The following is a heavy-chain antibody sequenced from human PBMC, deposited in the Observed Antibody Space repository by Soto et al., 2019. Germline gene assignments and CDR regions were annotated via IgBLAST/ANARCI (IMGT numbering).Heavy chain of an antibody. CDR3: ARGGHCSSTSCYNSRSAFDI. V-gene: IGHV3-7*01. Sequence: EVQLVESGGGLVQPGGSLRLSCAASGFTFSSYWMSWVRQAPGKGLEWVANIKQDGSEKYYVDSVKGRFTISRDNAKNSLYLQVNSLRADDSAVYYCARGGHCSSTSCYNSRSAFDIWGQGTMVTVSS. CDR2: IKQDGSEK. D-gene: IGHD2-2*02. J-gene: IGHJ3*02. CDR1: GFTFSSYW.